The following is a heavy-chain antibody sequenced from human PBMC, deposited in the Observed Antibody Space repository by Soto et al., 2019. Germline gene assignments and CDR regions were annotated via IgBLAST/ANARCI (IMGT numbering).Heavy chain of an antibody. V-gene: IGHV4-59*01. D-gene: IGHD6-19*01. CDR3: ARDRGIAVAGWGAFDP. J-gene: IGHJ5*02. Sequence: QVQLQESGPGLVKPSETLSLTCTVSGGSISSYYWSWIRQPPGKGLEWIGYIYYSGSTNYNPSLKSRVTISVDTSKNHFSLKLSSVTAADTAVYYCARDRGIAVAGWGAFDPWGQGTLVTVSS. CDR2: IYYSGST. CDR1: GGSISSYY.